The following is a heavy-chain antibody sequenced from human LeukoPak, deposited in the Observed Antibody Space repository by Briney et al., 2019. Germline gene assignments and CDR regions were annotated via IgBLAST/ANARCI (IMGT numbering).Heavy chain of an antibody. D-gene: IGHD1-26*01. V-gene: IGHV1-69*13. CDR3: ARDLGGSFNSVDWFDP. CDR2: IIPIFGTA. J-gene: IGHJ5*02. CDR1: GGTFSSYA. Sequence: SVKVSCKASGGTFSSYAISWVRQAPGQGLEWMGGIIPIFGTANYAQKFQGRVTNTADESTSTAYMELSSLRSEDTAVYYCARDLGGSFNSVDWFDPWGQGTLVTVSS.